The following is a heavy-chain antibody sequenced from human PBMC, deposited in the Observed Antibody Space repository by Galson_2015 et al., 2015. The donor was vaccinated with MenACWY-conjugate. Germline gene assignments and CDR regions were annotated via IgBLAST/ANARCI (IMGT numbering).Heavy chain of an antibody. CDR1: GFSVTDNC. V-gene: IGHV3-53*01. J-gene: IGHJ5*02. Sequence: SLRLSCAGSGFSVTDNCLSWVRQAPGKGPEWIAMVDRDSATIYSDSVMDRCTVTRDNFQNTVILQMNSLRAEDTAVYRCSRGYDWCSYFRACGQGAQVTASS. CDR2: VDRDSAT. CDR3: SRGYDWCSYFRA. D-gene: IGHD2-8*01.